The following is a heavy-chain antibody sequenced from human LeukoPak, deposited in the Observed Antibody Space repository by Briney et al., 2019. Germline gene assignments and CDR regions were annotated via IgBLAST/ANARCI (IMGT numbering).Heavy chain of an antibody. CDR2: INTDGSST. J-gene: IGHJ4*02. V-gene: IGHV3-74*01. CDR3: AKVYLERLTAGYFDH. D-gene: IGHD2-8*01. CDR1: GFTFSSYW. Sequence: QPGGSLRLSCAASGFTFSSYWVHWVRQAPGKGLVWVSRINTDGSSTSYADSVKGRFTISKDNAKNTLYLQMNSLRAEDTAAYFCAKVYLERLTAGYFDHWGQGTQVTVSP.